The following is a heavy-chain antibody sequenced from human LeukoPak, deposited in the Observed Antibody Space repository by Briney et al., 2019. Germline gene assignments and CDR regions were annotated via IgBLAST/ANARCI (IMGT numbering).Heavy chain of an antibody. J-gene: IGHJ5*02. CDR1: GFTFSSYT. D-gene: IGHD3-10*01. Sequence: GGSLRLSCAASGFTFSSYTMKWVRQAPGKGLEWVSSITSSSSYIYYTDSVKGRFTISRDNAKNSLYLQMNSLRAEDTAVYYCASGPIYYYGSGSYYITWGQGTLVTVSS. V-gene: IGHV3-21*01. CDR2: ITSSSSYI. CDR3: ASGPIYYYGSGSYYIT.